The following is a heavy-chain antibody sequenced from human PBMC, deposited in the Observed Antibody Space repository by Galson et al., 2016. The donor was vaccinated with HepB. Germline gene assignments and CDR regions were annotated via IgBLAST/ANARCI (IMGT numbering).Heavy chain of an antibody. CDR3: AKDPEARGGRDV. CDR2: MKTDGSGA. V-gene: IGHV3-30*18. J-gene: IGHJ6*02. Sequence: SLRLSCAASGFTFSNYGMQWVRQAPGKGLEWVAHMKTDGSGAQYADSVRGRFTISRDNSRNTLYSQMNSLRAGDTALYYCAKDPEARGGRDVWGHGTTVTVSS. D-gene: IGHD3-16*01. CDR1: GFTFSNYG.